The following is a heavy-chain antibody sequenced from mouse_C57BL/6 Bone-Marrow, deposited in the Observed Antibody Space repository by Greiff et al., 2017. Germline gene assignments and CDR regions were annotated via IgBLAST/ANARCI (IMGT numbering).Heavy chain of an antibody. CDR3: ACYGSTRAWFAY. Sequence: QVQLQQSGPELVKPGASVKISCTASGYTFTDYYITWVKQRPGQGLEWIGWIFPGSGSTYYTEKFKGKATLTVDKSSSTAYMLLSSLTSEDSAVYFCACYGSTRAWFAYWGQGTLVTVSA. J-gene: IGHJ3*01. V-gene: IGHV1-75*01. CDR1: GYTFTDYY. CDR2: IFPGSGST. D-gene: IGHD1-1*01.